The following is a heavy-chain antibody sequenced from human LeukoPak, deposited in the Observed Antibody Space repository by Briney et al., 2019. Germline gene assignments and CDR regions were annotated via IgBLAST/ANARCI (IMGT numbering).Heavy chain of an antibody. V-gene: IGHV1-2*02. D-gene: IGHD4-11*01. CDR3: AREDRTVTDRY. Sequence: ASVKVACKPSGYTFTGYYMHCVRQAPGHVLECMGWINPNSGGTNYAQKFQGRVTMTRDTSISTAYMELSRLRSDDTAVYYCAREDRTVTDRYWGQGTLVTVSS. CDR1: GYTFTGYY. J-gene: IGHJ4*02. CDR2: INPNSGGT.